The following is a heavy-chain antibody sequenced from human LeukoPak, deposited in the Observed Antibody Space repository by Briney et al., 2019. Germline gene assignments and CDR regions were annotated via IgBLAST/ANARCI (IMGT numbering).Heavy chain of an antibody. CDR3: ARPYYYDSRIDP. V-gene: IGHV4-30-4*01. D-gene: IGHD3-22*01. J-gene: IGHJ5*02. Sequence: SETLSLTCTGSGGSISSGDYYWSWIRQPPGKGLEWIAYMYYSGSTYYNPSLKSRVTMSADTSKNQLSLKLSSVTAADTAVYYCARPYYYDSRIDPWGQGILVTVSS. CDR2: MYYSGST. CDR1: GGSISSGDYY.